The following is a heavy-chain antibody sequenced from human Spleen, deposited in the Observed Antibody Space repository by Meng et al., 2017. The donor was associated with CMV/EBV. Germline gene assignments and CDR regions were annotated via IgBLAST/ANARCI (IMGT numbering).Heavy chain of an antibody. CDR1: GYTFTGYY. V-gene: IGHV1-2*02. CDR2: INPNSGGT. J-gene: IGHJ3*02. CDR3: AREGRGYSSRHLPRAFDI. Sequence: ASVKVSCKASGYTFTGYYMHWVRQAPGQGLEWMGWINPNSGGTNYAQKFQGRVTMTRDTSISTAYMELSSLRSEDTAVYYCAREGRGYSSRHLPRAFDIWGQGTMVTVSS. D-gene: IGHD6-13*01.